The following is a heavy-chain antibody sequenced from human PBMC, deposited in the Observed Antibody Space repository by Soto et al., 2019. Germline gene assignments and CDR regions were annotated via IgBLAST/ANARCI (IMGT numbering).Heavy chain of an antibody. V-gene: IGHV3-15*01. CDR2: IKSEIDGGTT. CDR3: NKFFDLY. CDR1: GFPFSITW. D-gene: IGHD3-3*01. J-gene: IGHJ4*02. Sequence: PGGSLRLSCAASGFPFSITWMNLVRQSPRKGLEWVGHIKSEIDGGTTDYAAAVKGRFTISRDDSKNKLHLQMNGLKSEDTAVYYCNKFFDLYWGQGRLFTVSS.